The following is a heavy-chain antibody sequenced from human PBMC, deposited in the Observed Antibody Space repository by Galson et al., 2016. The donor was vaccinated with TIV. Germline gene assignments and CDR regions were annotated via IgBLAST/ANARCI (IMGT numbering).Heavy chain of an antibody. CDR1: GYTFTSYH. CDR2: VKDTGVTT. V-gene: IGHV1-46*01. Sequence: SVKVSCKASGYTFTSYHLHWVRQAPGQGLEWMGIVKDTGVTTTYPQRFQGRLTITRDTSTTTVYMELSSLRSEDTAAYYCAREMPATFFFDYWGQGTLVTVSS. CDR3: AREMPATFFFDY. J-gene: IGHJ4*02. D-gene: IGHD2-2*01.